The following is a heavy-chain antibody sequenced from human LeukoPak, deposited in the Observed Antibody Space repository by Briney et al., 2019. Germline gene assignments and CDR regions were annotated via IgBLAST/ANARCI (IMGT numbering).Heavy chain of an antibody. Sequence: GGSLRLSCAASGFTFTNAWMTWVRQAPGKGLEWVGRVKSKTDGGTTDYAEHVKGRFTISRDDSKNTLYLQMNSLTTEDTAVYYCATDTKDMLTTIGALDFWGQGTLVTVSS. V-gene: IGHV3-15*01. CDR3: ATDTKDMLTTIGALDF. J-gene: IGHJ4*02. CDR2: VKSKTDGGTT. D-gene: IGHD5-12*01. CDR1: GFTFTNAW.